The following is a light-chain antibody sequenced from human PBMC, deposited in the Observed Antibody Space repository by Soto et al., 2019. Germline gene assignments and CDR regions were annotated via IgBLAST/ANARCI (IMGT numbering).Light chain of an antibody. CDR1: ISDVGGYNY. V-gene: IGLV2-11*01. CDR2: DVS. CDR3: CSYAGSYSRV. J-gene: IGLJ3*02. Sequence: QSALTQPRSVSGSPGQSVTISCTLTISDVGGYNYVSLYQHDPGKAPKLMISDVSKRPSGVPDRFSGSKSGNTASLTISGLQAEDEADYYCCSYAGSYSRVFGGGTKLTVL.